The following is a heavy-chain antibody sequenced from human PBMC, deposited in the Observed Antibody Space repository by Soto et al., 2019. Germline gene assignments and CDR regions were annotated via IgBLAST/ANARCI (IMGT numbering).Heavy chain of an antibody. CDR1: GGSVSSGSYY. V-gene: IGHV4-61*01. J-gene: IGHJ3*02. CDR3: ARDSSGYDAFDI. Sequence: PSETLSLTCTVSGGSVSSGSYYWSWIRQPPGKGLEWIGYIYYSGSTNYNPSLKSRVTISVDTSKNQFSLKLSSVTAADTAVYYCARDSSGYDAFDIWGQGTMVT. D-gene: IGHD3-22*01. CDR2: IYYSGST.